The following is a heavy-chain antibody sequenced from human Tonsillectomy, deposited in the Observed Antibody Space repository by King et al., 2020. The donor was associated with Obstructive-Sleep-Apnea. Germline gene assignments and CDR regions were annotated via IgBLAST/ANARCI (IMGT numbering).Heavy chain of an antibody. CDR1: GFTFDDYA. CDR2: ISWNSGSI. D-gene: IGHD2-15*01. J-gene: IGHJ3*02. CDR3: AKGSGGYPKGAFDI. V-gene: IGHV3-9*01. Sequence: VQLVESGGGLVQPGRSLRLSCAASGFTFDDYAMHWVRQAPGKGLEWVSGISWNSGSIGYADSVKGRFTISRDNAKNSLYVQMNSLRVEDTALYYCAKGSGGYPKGAFDIWGQGTMVTVSS.